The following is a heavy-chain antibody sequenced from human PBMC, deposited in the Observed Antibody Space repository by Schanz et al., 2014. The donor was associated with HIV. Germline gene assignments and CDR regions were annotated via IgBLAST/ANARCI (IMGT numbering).Heavy chain of an antibody. CDR2: ISYDGRNK. V-gene: IGHV3-30*18. CDR1: GFTFSNYG. CDR3: AKDRNYYDDKYLGKGNYYYYYGMDV. D-gene: IGHD3-22*01. J-gene: IGHJ6*02. Sequence: QVKLVESGGGVVQPRRSLRLSCAASGFTFSNYGMHWVRQAPGKGLEWVAVISYDGRNKYYADSVRGRLTISRDNSKNTLYLQVKSLRAEDTAVYFCAKDRNYYDDKYLGKGNYYYYYGMDVWGQGTTVTVSS.